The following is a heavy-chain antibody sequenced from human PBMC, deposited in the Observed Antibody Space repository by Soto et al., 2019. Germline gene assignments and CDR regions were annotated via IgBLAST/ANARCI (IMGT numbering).Heavy chain of an antibody. CDR3: ARGSRPAEIADYFYYDMDV. J-gene: IGHJ6*02. CDR1: GYTFASYD. D-gene: IGHD2-2*01. V-gene: IGHV1-3*01. Sequence: QVQLVQSGAEVKKPGASVKVSCRASGYTFASYDMHWVRQAPGQRLEWMGWINAGSGHTKYSQKSQGRVTITRDTSAITAYMELSSLRSEDTAVYYCARGSRPAEIADYFYYDMDVWGQGTTVTVSS. CDR2: INAGSGHT.